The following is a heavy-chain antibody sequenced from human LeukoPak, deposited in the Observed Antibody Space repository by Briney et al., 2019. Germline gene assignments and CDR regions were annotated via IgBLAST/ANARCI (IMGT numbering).Heavy chain of an antibody. Sequence: PGRSLRLSCAASGFTFSSYGMHWVRQAPGKGLEWVAVIWYDGSNKYYADSVKGRFTISRDNSKNTLYLQMNSLRAEDTAVYYCARERGVRYCSSTRCRTTYNWFDPWGQGTLVTVSS. D-gene: IGHD2-2*01. V-gene: IGHV3-33*01. CDR2: IWYDGSNK. J-gene: IGHJ5*02. CDR1: GFTFSSYG. CDR3: ARERGVRYCSSTRCRTTYNWFDP.